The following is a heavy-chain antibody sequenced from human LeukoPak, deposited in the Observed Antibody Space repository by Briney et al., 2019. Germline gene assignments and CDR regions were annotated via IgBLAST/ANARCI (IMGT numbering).Heavy chain of an antibody. CDR3: AKDGGPLLAAYCGGDCYPDY. J-gene: IGHJ4*02. V-gene: IGHV3-21*01. D-gene: IGHD2-21*02. Sequence: GGSLRLSCAASGFTFSSYSMNWVRQAPGKGLEWVSSISSSSSYIYYADSVKGRFTISRDNAKNSLYLQMNSLRAEDTAVYYCAKDGGPLLAAYCGGDCYPDYWGQGTLVTVSS. CDR2: ISSSSSYI. CDR1: GFTFSSYS.